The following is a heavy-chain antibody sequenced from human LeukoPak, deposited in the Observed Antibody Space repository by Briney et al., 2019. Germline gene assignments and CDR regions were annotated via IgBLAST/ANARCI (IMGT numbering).Heavy chain of an antibody. J-gene: IGHJ6*03. CDR3: ASSRFLSYYYYYMDV. V-gene: IGHV1-69*02. CDR1: GGTFSSYT. Sequence: SVKVSCKASGGTFSSYTISWARQAPGQGLEWMGRIIPILGIANYAQKFQGRVTITADKSTSTAYMELSSLRSEDTAVYYCASSRFLSYYYYYMDVWGKGTTVTVSS. CDR2: IIPILGIA. D-gene: IGHD2/OR15-2a*01.